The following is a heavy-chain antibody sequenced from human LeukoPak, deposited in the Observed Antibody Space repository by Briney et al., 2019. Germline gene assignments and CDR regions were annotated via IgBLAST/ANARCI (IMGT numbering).Heavy chain of an antibody. CDR3: ARAGKRNWNDDGGFDY. V-gene: IGHV4-39*07. J-gene: IGHJ4*02. CDR2: IYYSGST. D-gene: IGHD1-20*01. CDR1: GGSISSSSYY. Sequence: SETLSLTCTVSGGSISSSSYYWGWIRQPPGKGLEWIGSIYYSGSTYYNPSLKSRVTMSVDTSKNQFSLKLSSVTAADTAVYYCARAGKRNWNDDGGFDYWGQGTLVTVSS.